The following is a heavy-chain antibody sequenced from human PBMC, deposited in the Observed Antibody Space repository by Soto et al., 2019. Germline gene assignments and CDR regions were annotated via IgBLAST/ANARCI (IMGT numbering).Heavy chain of an antibody. V-gene: IGHV3-23*01. CDR2: ISGSGGST. D-gene: IGHD6-19*01. Sequence: PVGSLRLSCAASGFTFSSYAMSWVRQAPGKGLEWVPAISGSGGSTYYADSVKGRFTISRDNSKNTLYLQMNSLRAEDTAVYYCAKTFEQWLVRSYYYGMDVWGQGTTVTVSS. CDR3: AKTFEQWLVRSYYYGMDV. J-gene: IGHJ6*02. CDR1: GFTFSSYA.